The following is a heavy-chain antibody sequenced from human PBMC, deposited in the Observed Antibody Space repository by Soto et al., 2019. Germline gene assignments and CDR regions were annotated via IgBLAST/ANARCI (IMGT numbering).Heavy chain of an antibody. V-gene: IGHV4-31*03. CDR2: IYYSGST. J-gene: IGHJ4*02. CDR3: ARGEGITMVRGVVY. Sequence: SETLSLTCTVSGGSISSGGYYWSWIRQHPGKGLEWIGYIYYSGSTYYNPSLKSRVTISVDTSKNQFSLKLSSVTAADTAVYYCARGEGITMVRGVVYWGQGTLVTVSS. D-gene: IGHD3-10*01. CDR1: GGSISSGGYY.